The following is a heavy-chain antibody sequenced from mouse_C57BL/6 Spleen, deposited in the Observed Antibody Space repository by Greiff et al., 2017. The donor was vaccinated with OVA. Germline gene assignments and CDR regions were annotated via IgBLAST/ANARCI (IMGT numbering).Heavy chain of an antibody. J-gene: IGHJ2*01. Sequence: VQLQESGAELVRPGASVKLSCKASGYTFTHYYINWVKQRPGQGLEWIARIYPGSGNTYYNEKFKGKATLTAEKSSSTAYMQLSSLTSEDSAVYFCARQGVYFDYWGQGTTLTVSS. V-gene: IGHV1-76*01. CDR1: GYTFTHYY. CDR2: IYPGSGNT. CDR3: ARQGVYFDY.